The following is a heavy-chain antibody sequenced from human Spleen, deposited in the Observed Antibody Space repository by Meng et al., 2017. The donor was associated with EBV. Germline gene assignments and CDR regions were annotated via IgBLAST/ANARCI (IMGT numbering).Heavy chain of an antibody. D-gene: IGHD3-22*01. CDR2: MNPNSGNT. V-gene: IGHV1-8*01. CDR1: GYTFTSYD. Sequence: GELVQAVDEVKKPGASLKVSGNVSGYTFTSYDINWVRHATGQGLEWMGWMNPNSGNTGYAQKFQGRVTMTRNTSISTAYMELSSLRSEDTAVYYCARVRSGSGYYYAGYWGQGTLVTVSS. J-gene: IGHJ4*02. CDR3: ARVRSGSGYYYAGY.